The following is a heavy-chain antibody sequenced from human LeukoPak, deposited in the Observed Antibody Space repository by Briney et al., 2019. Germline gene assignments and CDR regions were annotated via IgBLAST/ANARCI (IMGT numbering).Heavy chain of an antibody. V-gene: IGHV3-11*04. D-gene: IGHD5-18*01. CDR1: GFTFDEYA. CDR2: ISSSGSTI. Sequence: PGGSLRLSCVVSGFTFDEYAINWVRQAPGKGLEWVSYISSSGSTIYYADSVKGRFTISRDNAKNSLYLQMNSLRAEDTAVYYCARGGGYSYPFDYWGQGTLVTVSS. CDR3: ARGGGYSYPFDY. J-gene: IGHJ4*02.